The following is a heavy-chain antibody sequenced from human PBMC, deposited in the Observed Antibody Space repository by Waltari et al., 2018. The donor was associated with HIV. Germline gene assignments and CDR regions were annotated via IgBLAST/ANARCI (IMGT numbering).Heavy chain of an antibody. CDR2: SIPTCGCP. Sequence: QVQLVQSRAEVKKPGASVKVSCKASGDTFTGYYMQWVRQAPGQGLGWMGGSIPTCGCPNYAQKFQGRVSMTREPSISTSYMERSRLRADETAVYYCASQRLGELSLVDYWGQGTLVTVSS. CDR1: GDTFTGYY. V-gene: IGHV1-2*02. J-gene: IGHJ4*02. CDR3: ASQRLGELSLVDY. D-gene: IGHD3-16*02.